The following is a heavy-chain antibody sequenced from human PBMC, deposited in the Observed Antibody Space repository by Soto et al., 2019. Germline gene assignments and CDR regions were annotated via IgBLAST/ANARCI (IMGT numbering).Heavy chain of an antibody. Sequence: LRLSCAASGFTFSSYGMHWVRQAPGKGLEWVAVISYDGSNKYYADSVKGRFTISRDNSKNTLYLQMNSLRAEDTAVYYCAKDPPSYYYDRSGYYPFDYWGQGTLVTVSS. CDR3: AKDPPSYYYDRSGYYPFDY. D-gene: IGHD3-22*01. CDR2: ISYDGSNK. CDR1: GFTFSSYG. V-gene: IGHV3-30*18. J-gene: IGHJ4*02.